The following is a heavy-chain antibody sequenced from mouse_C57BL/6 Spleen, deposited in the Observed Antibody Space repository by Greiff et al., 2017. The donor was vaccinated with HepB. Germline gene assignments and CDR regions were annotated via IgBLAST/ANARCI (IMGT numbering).Heavy chain of an antibody. J-gene: IGHJ4*01. CDR2: INPNNGGT. CDR1: GYTFTDYY. CDR3: AIWDYYGSSYAMDY. V-gene: IGHV1-26*01. Sequence: VQLQQSGPELVKPGASVKISCKASGYTFTDYYMNWVKQSHGKSLEWIGDINPNNGGTSYNQKFKGKATLTVDKSSSTAYMELRSLTSEDSAVYYCAIWDYYGSSYAMDYWGQGTSVTVSS. D-gene: IGHD1-1*01.